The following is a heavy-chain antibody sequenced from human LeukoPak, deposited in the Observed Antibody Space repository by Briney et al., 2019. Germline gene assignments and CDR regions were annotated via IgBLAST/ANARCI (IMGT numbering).Heavy chain of an antibody. CDR3: ARDRDNTAMVIYYYYMDV. V-gene: IGHV3-30*03. CDR2: RSYAGVNK. D-gene: IGHD5-18*01. Sequence: PVGLLRRSYSAPGATFNTHCMHWVRQSPGKGLDSSAARSYAGVNKYYGDSVKGRFTISRDNSKNTMYLQMNSVRAEDTAVYYCARDRDNTAMVIYYYYMDVWGKGTTVTVSS. J-gene: IGHJ6*03. CDR1: GATFNTHC.